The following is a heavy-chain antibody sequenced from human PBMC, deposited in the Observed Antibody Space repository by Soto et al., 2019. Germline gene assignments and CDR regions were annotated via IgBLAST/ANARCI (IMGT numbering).Heavy chain of an antibody. D-gene: IGHD1-1*01. Sequence: SVKVSCKASGGTFSSYTISWVRQAPGQGLEWMGRIIPILGIANYAQKFQGRVTITADKSTSTAYMELSSLRSEDTAVYYCASGSWIQLEVHDYWGQRTPVTVSS. J-gene: IGHJ4*02. CDR1: GGTFSSYT. CDR3: ASGSWIQLEVHDY. V-gene: IGHV1-69*02. CDR2: IIPILGIA.